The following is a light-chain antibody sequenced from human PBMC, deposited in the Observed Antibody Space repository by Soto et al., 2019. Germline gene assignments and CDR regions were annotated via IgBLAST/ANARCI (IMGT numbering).Light chain of an antibody. J-gene: IGLJ3*02. Sequence: QSVLTQTAPVSGSPGQSITMSCTGSSSAFGDDKYVSWYQQQPGKGPNFLIYGVSKRPSGVSNRFSGSKSGNTASLTISGLQVEDEADYICGSFTTSRIWVFGGGTKVTVL. V-gene: IGLV2-14*01. CDR1: SSAFGDDKY. CDR3: GSFTTSRIWV. CDR2: GVS.